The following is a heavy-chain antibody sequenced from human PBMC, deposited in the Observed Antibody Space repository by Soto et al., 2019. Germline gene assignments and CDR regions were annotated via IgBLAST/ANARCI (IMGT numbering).Heavy chain of an antibody. V-gene: IGHV4-59*01. CDR1: GGSISSYY. CDR3: ARSPITIFGVDNYYYYYYMDV. J-gene: IGHJ6*03. Sequence: QVQLQESGPGLVKPSETLSLTCTVSGGSISSYYWSWIRQPPGKGLEWIGYIYYSGSTNYNPSLKSRVTISVDTSKNQFSLKLSSVTAPDTAVYYCARSPITIFGVDNYYYYYYMDVWGKGTTVTVSS. D-gene: IGHD3-3*01. CDR2: IYYSGST.